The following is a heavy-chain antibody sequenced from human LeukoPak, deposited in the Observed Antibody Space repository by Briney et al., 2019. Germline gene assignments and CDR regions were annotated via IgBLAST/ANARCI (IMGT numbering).Heavy chain of an antibody. D-gene: IGHD3-10*01. V-gene: IGHV1-46*01. CDR3: ARDYGDWFDP. J-gene: IGHJ5*02. Sequence: ASVKVSCKASGYTFTSYGISWVRQAPGQGLEWMGIINPSGGSTSYAQKFQGRVTMTRDTSTSTVYMELSSLRSEDTAVYYCARDYGDWFDPWGQGTLVTVSS. CDR1: GYTFTSYG. CDR2: INPSGGST.